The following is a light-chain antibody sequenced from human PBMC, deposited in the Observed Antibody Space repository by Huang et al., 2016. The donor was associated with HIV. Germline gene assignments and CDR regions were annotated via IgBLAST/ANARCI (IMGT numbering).Light chain of an antibody. Sequence: EIVMTQSPATLSVSPGERATLSCRASQRVSSNLAWYQQKPGQAPRLLIYGAATRATGITARFSGSGSGTEFTLTISSLQSEDFAVYYCQQYNNWPGTFGPGTKVDIK. CDR1: QRVSSN. V-gene: IGKV3-15*01. CDR2: GAA. CDR3: QQYNNWPGT. J-gene: IGKJ3*01.